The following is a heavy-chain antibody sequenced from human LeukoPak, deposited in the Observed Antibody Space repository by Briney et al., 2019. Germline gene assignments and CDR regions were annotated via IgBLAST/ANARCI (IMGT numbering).Heavy chain of an antibody. Sequence: GASVKVSCKASGYTFTSYYMHWVRQAPGQGLEWMGIINPSGGSTSYAQKFQGRVTMTRDTSTSTVYMELSRLRSDDTAVYYCARGGKVLNTEIRGALVSRDGFDIWGQGTMVTVSS. J-gene: IGHJ3*02. CDR2: INPSGGST. CDR3: ARGGKVLNTEIRGALVSRDGFDI. CDR1: GYTFTSYY. D-gene: IGHD3-10*01. V-gene: IGHV1-46*01.